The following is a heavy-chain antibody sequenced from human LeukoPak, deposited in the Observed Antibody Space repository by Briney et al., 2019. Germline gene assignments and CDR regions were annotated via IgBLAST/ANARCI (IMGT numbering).Heavy chain of an antibody. J-gene: IGHJ4*02. CDR1: GGSISSYY. D-gene: IGHD4-17*01. CDR3: ARGDDYGDWYYFDY. V-gene: IGHV4-59*01. CDR2: IYYSGST. Sequence: SETLSLTCTVSGGSISSYYWSWIQQPPGKGLEWIGYIYYSGSTNYNPSLKSRVTISVDTSKNQFSLKLSSVTAADTAVYYCARGDDYGDWYYFDYWGQGTLVTVSS.